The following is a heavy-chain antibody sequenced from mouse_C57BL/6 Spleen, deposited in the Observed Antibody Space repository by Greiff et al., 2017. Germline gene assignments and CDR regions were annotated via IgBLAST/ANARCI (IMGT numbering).Heavy chain of an antibody. Sequence: EVHLVESGGGLVQPKGSLKLSCAASGFSFNTYAMNWVRQAPGKGLEWVARIRSKSNNYATYYADSVKDRFTISRDDSESMLYLQMNNLKTEDTAMYYCVRHWGYYDYAMDYWGQGTSVTVSS. CDR3: VRHWGYYDYAMDY. CDR2: IRSKSNNYAT. D-gene: IGHD2-3*01. V-gene: IGHV10-1*01. CDR1: GFSFNTYA. J-gene: IGHJ4*01.